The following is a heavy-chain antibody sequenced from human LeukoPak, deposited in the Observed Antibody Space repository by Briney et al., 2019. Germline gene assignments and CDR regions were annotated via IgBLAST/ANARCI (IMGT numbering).Heavy chain of an antibody. D-gene: IGHD3-10*01. CDR2: IYTSGST. CDR1: GGSISGYY. CDR3: ARSPGGWFGPNWFDP. Sequence: SETLSLTCTVSGGSISGYYWSWIRQPAGMGLEWIGRIYTSGSTNYNPSLKSRVTMSVDTSKNQFSLKLSSVTAADTAVYYCARSPGGWFGPNWFDPWGQGTLVTVSS. J-gene: IGHJ5*02. V-gene: IGHV4-4*07.